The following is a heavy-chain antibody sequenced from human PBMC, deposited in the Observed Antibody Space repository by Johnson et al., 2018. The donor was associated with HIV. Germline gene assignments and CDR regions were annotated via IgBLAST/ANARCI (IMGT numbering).Heavy chain of an antibody. D-gene: IGHD2-15*01. CDR1: GFTFSSYA. CDR3: AKVGGGGFDI. Sequence: VQLVESGGGLVKPGGSLRLSCAASGFTFSSYAMSWVRQAPGKGLEWVSAISGSGGDTYYADSVKGRFTISRDNSKNTLYLQMNGLRADDTAVYYCAKVGGGGFDIWGQGTMVTVCS. V-gene: IGHV3-23*04. J-gene: IGHJ3*02. CDR2: ISGSGGDT.